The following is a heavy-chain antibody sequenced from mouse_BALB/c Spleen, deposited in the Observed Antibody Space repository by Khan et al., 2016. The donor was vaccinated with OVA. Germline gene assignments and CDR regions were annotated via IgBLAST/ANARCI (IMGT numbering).Heavy chain of an antibody. Sequence: QVQLQQSGAELVRPGVSVRISCKGSGYTFTDYAMHWVKQSLPKSLEWSGVIRTYYGDADYNQKFKGKATMTVDRSSSTAYMELARLTSEDSAIXYCARGGKLAYWGQGTLVTVSA. CDR3: ARGGKLAY. CDR2: IRTYYGDA. CDR1: GYTFTDYA. D-gene: IGHD1-1*02. J-gene: IGHJ3*01. V-gene: IGHV1S137*01.